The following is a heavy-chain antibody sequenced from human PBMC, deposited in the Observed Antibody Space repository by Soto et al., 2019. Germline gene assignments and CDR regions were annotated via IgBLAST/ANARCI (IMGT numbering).Heavy chain of an antibody. V-gene: IGHV3-30-3*01. CDR2: ISYDGSNK. D-gene: IGHD2-2*01. J-gene: IGHJ6*02. CDR1: GFTFSSYA. Sequence: PGGSLRLSCAASGFTFSSYAMNWVRQAPGKGLEWVAVISYDGSNKYCADSVKGRFTISRDNSKNTLYLQMNSLRAEDTAVYYCARDLGDCSSTSCYLYYYYYYGMDVWGQGTTVTVSS. CDR3: ARDLGDCSSTSCYLYYYYYYGMDV.